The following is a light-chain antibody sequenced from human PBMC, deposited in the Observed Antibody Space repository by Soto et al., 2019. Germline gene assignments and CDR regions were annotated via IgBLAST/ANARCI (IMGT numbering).Light chain of an antibody. CDR2: GNS. Sequence: QSVLTQPPSVSGAPGQRVTISCTGSSSNIGAGYDVHWYQQFPGTAPKLLIYGNSNRPSGVPDRFSGSKSGTSASLAITGFQAEDEADYYCQSYDSSLSGSVFGGGTKLTVL. J-gene: IGLJ2*01. CDR3: QSYDSSLSGSV. V-gene: IGLV1-40*01. CDR1: SSNIGAGYD.